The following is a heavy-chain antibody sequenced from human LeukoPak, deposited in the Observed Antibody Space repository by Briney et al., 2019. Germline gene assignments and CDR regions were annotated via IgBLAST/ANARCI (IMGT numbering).Heavy chain of an antibody. V-gene: IGHV3-48*03. CDR3: ARAPPEYYYDSSGQQVAFDI. D-gene: IGHD3-22*01. Sequence: PGGSLRLSCAAPGFTFSSYEMNWVRQAPGKGLEWVSYISSSGSTIYYADSVKGRFTISRDNAKNSLYLQMNSLRAEDTGVYYCARAPPEYYYDSSGQQVAFDIWGQGTMVTVSS. J-gene: IGHJ3*02. CDR1: GFTFSSYE. CDR2: ISSSGSTI.